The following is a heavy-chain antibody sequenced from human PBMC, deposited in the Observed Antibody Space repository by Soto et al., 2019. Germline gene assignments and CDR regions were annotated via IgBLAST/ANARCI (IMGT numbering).Heavy chain of an antibody. J-gene: IGHJ4*02. D-gene: IGHD6-19*01. CDR1: GYTFTTHG. CDR2: VRGDNGHT. V-gene: IGHV1-18*01. Sequence: ASVKVSCKASGYTFTTHGISWVRQVPGQGLEWMGWVRGDNGHTNYAQSLQGRVTMTTDTSTNTAYMELRSLRSDDTAVYYCARAAVNIRRLVSTYFDYWGQGTLVTVSS. CDR3: ARAAVNIRRLVSTYFDY.